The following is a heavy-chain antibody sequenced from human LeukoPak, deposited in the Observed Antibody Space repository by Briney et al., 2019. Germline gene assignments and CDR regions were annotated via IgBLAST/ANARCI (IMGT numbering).Heavy chain of an antibody. CDR3: ARIRGSRYYFDY. CDR1: GFSLSTSGMC. CDR2: IDWDGDK. Sequence: ESGPTLVNPTQTLTLTCTFSGFSLSTSGMCVSWIRQPPGKALEWLARIDWDGDKYYNTSLKTRPTISKDTSKNQVVLTMTNMDPVDTATYYCARIRGSRYYFDYWGQGTLVTVSS. J-gene: IGHJ4*02. D-gene: IGHD6-13*01. V-gene: IGHV2-70*11.